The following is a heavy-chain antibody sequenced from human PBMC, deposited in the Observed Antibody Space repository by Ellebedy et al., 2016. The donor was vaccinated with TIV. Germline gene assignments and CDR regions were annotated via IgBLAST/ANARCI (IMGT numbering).Heavy chain of an antibody. J-gene: IGHJ4*02. CDR2: ISSSGATI. CDR3: VRRAVDY. CDR1: GLTFSSHA. Sequence: GESLKISCAASGLTFSSHAMSWVRQAPGKGLEWVAHISSSGATIYYADSVKGRFTISRDNAKNSLYLQMNSLRDEDTAVYHCVRRAVDYWGQGTLVTVSS. V-gene: IGHV3-48*02.